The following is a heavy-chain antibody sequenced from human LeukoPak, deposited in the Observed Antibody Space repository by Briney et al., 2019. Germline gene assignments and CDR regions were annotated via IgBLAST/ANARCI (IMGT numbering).Heavy chain of an antibody. V-gene: IGHV1-8*03. CDR3: ARGLLSFMRSDYSNYWDNWFDP. CDR2: MNPNSGNT. CDR1: GYTFTSYD. D-gene: IGHD4-11*01. J-gene: IGHJ5*02. Sequence: ALVKVSCKASGYTFTSYDINWVRQATGQGLEWMGWMNPNSGNTGYAQKFQGRVTITRNTSISTAYMELSSLRSEDTAVYYCARGLLSFMRSDYSNYWDNWFDPWGQGTLVTVSS.